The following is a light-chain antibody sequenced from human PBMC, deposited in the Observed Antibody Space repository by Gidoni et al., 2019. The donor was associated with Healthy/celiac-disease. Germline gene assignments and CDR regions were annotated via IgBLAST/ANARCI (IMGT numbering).Light chain of an antibody. CDR3: QQRSNWAPIT. J-gene: IGKJ5*01. Sequence: EIVLTQSPPTLSLAPGERATLSCRASQSVSGSFAWYQQKPGQAARLLSYDASNRATGIPARLSGSGSGTDCTVTIISLEPEDFEVNYCQQRSNWAPITCGQGTRLEIK. CDR1: QSVSGS. CDR2: DAS. V-gene: IGKV3-11*01.